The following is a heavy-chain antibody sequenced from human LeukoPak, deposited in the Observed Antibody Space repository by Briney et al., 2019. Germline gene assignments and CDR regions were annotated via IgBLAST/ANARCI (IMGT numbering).Heavy chain of an antibody. J-gene: IGHJ4*02. CDR3: ARVSGDYGGNANDY. D-gene: IGHD4-23*01. CDR2: IYTSGST. V-gene: IGHV4-61*02. Sequence: SETLSLTCTVSGGSISSGSYYWSWIRQPAGKGLEWIGRIYTSGSTNYNPSLKSRVTISVDTSKNQFSLKLSSVTAADTAVYYCARVSGDYGGNANDYWGQGTLVTVSS. CDR1: GGSISSGSYY.